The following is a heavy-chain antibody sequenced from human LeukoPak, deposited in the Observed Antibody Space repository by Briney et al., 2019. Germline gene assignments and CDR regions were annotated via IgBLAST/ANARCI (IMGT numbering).Heavy chain of an antibody. CDR1: GGSISSYY. CDR3: ARQSPDIAVADEIDY. CDR2: IYYSGST. V-gene: IGHV4-59*08. D-gene: IGHD6-19*01. Sequence: SETLSLTCTVSGGSISSYYWSWIRQPPGKGLEWIGYIYYSGSTNYNPSLKSRVTISVDTSKNQFSLKLSSVTAADTAVYYCARQSPDIAVADEIDYWGQGTLVTVSS. J-gene: IGHJ4*02.